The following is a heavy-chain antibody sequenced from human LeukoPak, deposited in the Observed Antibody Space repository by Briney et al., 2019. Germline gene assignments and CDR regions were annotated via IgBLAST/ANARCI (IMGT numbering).Heavy chain of an antibody. CDR1: GFTVSSNY. Sequence: GGSLRLSCAASGFTVSSNYMSWVRQAPGKGLEWVSVIYSGGSTYYADSVKGRFTISRDNSKNTLYLQMNSLRAEDTAVYYCARVRIAVAGTPYSFDYWGQGTLVTVSS. D-gene: IGHD6-19*01. CDR2: IYSGGST. J-gene: IGHJ4*02. V-gene: IGHV3-66*01. CDR3: ARVRIAVAGTPYSFDY.